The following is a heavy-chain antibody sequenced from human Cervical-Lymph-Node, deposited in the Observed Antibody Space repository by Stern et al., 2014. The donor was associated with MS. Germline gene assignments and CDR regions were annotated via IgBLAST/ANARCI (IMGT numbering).Heavy chain of an antibody. CDR3: ARDGVGNDDAFDI. CDR2: ISAYNGNT. J-gene: IGHJ3*02. CDR1: GYTFSSYG. D-gene: IGHD1-26*01. V-gene: IGHV1-18*01. Sequence: QVQLVQSGGEVEKPGASVKVSCPASGYTFSSYGISWVRQAPGQGLEWMGWISAYNGNTRYAQKFRGRVTLTTDTSTSTAYMELRSLIADDTAVYYCARDGVGNDDAFDIWGQGTLVTVSS.